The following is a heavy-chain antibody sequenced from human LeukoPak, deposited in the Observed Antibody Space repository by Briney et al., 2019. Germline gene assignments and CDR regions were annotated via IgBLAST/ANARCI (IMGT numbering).Heavy chain of an antibody. CDR1: GGSISSYY. CDR2: IYYSGST. Sequence: SETLSLTCTVSGGSISSYYLSWIRQPPGKGLEWIGYIYYSGSTNYNPSLKSRVTISVDTSKNQFSLKLSSVTAADTAVYYCARSQGLWVTAIRTGWFDPWGQGTLVTVSS. J-gene: IGHJ5*02. D-gene: IGHD2-21*02. V-gene: IGHV4-59*01. CDR3: ARSQGLWVTAIRTGWFDP.